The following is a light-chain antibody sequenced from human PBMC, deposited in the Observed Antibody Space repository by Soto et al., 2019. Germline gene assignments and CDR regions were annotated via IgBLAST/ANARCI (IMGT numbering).Light chain of an antibody. V-gene: IGKV3-15*01. CDR2: GAS. Sequence: EIVMTQSPYTLYVSPGEGATLSCRASQSVRTKLAWYQQNAGQAPRLLIYGASTRATGIRDRFSGSGSGTEFTLTISSLQSEDFAVYYCQQYNSWPPITLGQGTRLEIK. CDR3: QQYNSWPPIT. CDR1: QSVRTK. J-gene: IGKJ5*01.